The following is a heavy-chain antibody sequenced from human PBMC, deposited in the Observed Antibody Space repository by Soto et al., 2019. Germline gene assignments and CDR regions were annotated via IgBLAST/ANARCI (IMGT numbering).Heavy chain of an antibody. J-gene: IGHJ4*02. CDR3: ARHKRNYISSSGNMPLPSPFDY. CDR2: IYYSGST. CDR1: GGSISSYY. D-gene: IGHD6-19*01. V-gene: IGHV4-59*08. Sequence: SETLSLTCTVSGGSISSYYWSWIRQPPGKGLEWIGYIYYSGSTNYNPSLKSRVTISVDTSKNQFSLKLSSVTAADTAVYYCARHKRNYISSSGNMPLPSPFDYWGQGTLVTVSS.